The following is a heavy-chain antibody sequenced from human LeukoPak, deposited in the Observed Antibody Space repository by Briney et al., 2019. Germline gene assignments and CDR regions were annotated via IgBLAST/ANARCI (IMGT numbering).Heavy chain of an antibody. CDR1: GFTFSSYW. J-gene: IGHJ3*02. V-gene: IGHV3-7*01. D-gene: IGHD3-22*01. CDR3: ARDLVIVADDAFDI. Sequence: AGGSLRLSCAASGFTFSSYWMSWVRQAPGKGLEWVANIKQDGSEKYYVDSVKGRFTISRDNAKNSLYLQMNSLRAEDTAVYYCARDLVIVADDAFDIWGQGTMVTVSS. CDR2: IKQDGSEK.